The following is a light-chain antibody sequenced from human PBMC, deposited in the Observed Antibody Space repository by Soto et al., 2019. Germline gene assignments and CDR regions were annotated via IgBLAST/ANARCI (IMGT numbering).Light chain of an antibody. CDR3: QQYNSLYT. Sequence: EIVLTQSPGTLSLSPGEGATLSCRASHSVSSTYLAWYQQKPGQAPRLLIYGASSRATGIPDRFSGSGSGTDFTLTISRLEPEDFATYYCQQYNSLYTFGQGTKLEIK. CDR2: GAS. CDR1: HSVSSTY. V-gene: IGKV3-20*01. J-gene: IGKJ2*01.